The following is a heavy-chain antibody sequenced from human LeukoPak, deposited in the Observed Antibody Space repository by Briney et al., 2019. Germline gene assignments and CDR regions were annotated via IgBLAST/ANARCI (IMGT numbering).Heavy chain of an antibody. CDR2: IMPVLDTG. CDR1: GGSFRRYA. J-gene: IGHJ6*04. CDR3: AARGNGNDLLSYHAMDV. V-gene: IGHV1-69*06. Sequence: SVKVSCKASGGSFRRYASAWVRQAPGQGLEWMGGIMPVLDTGSYAQGFQGRVTITADRSTSTAYMELRSLRPEDTALYYCAARGNGNDLLSYHAMDVWGNGTTVTVSS. D-gene: IGHD1-1*01.